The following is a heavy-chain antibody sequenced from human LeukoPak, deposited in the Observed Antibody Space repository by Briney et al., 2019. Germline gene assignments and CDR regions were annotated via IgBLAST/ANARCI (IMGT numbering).Heavy chain of an antibody. CDR2: IKSKSDGGTT. CDR3: TTDRGDYGIPF. CDR1: GFGITNAW. V-gene: IGHV3-15*07. Sequence: PGGSLRLSCAASGFGITNAWMNWVRQAPTRGLEWVGRIKSKSDGGTTDYAAPVKGRFIISRDDSKNTLYLQMNSLKIEDTAVYYCTTDRGDYGIPFWGQGTLVTVSS. J-gene: IGHJ4*02. D-gene: IGHD4-17*01.